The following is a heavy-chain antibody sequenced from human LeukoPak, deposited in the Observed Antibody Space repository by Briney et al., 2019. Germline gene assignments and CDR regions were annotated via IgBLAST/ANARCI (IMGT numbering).Heavy chain of an antibody. J-gene: IGHJ4*02. CDR3: ARGGYVWSGYYKREYYFDY. Sequence: ATVKVSCKVSGYTLTELSMHWVRQAPGQGLEWMGWINPNSGGTNYAQKFQGRVTMTRDTSISTAYMELSRLRSDDTAVYYCARGGYVWSGYYKREYYFDYWGQGTLVTVSS. CDR1: GYTLTELS. V-gene: IGHV1-2*02. D-gene: IGHD3-3*01. CDR2: INPNSGGT.